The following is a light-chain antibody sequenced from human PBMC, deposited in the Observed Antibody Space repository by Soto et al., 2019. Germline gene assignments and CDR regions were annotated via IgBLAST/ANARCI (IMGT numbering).Light chain of an antibody. CDR1: QSVSSN. V-gene: IGKV3-15*01. Sequence: EIVMTQSPATLSVSPGERATLSCRASQSVSSNLAWYQQKPGQAPRLLIYGASTRATGIPARFSGSGSGTDFTLTISSLQSEDFALYYCQQYNNWPPSYTFGQGTKLEIK. CDR2: GAS. J-gene: IGKJ2*01. CDR3: QQYNNWPPSYT.